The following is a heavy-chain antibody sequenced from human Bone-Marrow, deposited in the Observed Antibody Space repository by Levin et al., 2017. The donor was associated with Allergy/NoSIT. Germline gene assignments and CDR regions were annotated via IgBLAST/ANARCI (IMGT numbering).Heavy chain of an antibody. D-gene: IGHD4-17*01. V-gene: IGHV7-4-1*02. CDR1: GYTFTDYA. CDR3: ARDPVTGGNWFDP. CDR2: INTNTGNL. Sequence: GESLKISCKASGYTFTDYAINWVRQAPGQGLEYMGWINTNTGNLMYAQGFTGRFVFSLDTSVSTAYLHINSLKAEDTALYYCARDPVTGGNWFDPWGQGTLVTVS. J-gene: IGHJ5*02.